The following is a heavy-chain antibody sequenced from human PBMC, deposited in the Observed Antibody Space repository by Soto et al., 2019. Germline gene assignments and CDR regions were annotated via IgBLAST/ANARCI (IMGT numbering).Heavy chain of an antibody. CDR1: GGSISSYY. V-gene: IGHV4-59*01. D-gene: IGHD5-18*01. CDR2: IYYSGST. J-gene: IGHJ6*02. Sequence: SETLSLTCTVSGGSISSYYRSWIRQPPGKGLEWIGYIYYSGSTNYNPSLKSRVTISVDTSKNQFSLKLSSVTAADTAVYYCARDSDTAMVTGYYYGMDVWGQGTTVTVSS. CDR3: ARDSDTAMVTGYYYGMDV.